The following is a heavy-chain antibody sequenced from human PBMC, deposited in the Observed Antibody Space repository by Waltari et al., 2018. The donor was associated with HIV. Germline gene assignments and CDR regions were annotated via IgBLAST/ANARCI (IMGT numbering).Heavy chain of an antibody. CDR2: VSAYNGNT. V-gene: IGHV1-18*01. D-gene: IGHD1-26*01. CDR3: ARDPRGVGATWSYYYGMDV. CDR1: GYTFTSYG. J-gene: IGHJ6*02. Sequence: QVQLVQSGAEVKKPGASVKVSCKASGYTFTSYGISWVRQAPGQGLEWMGWVSAYNGNTNYAQKLQGRVTMTTDTSTSTAYMELRSLRSDDTAVYYCARDPRGVGATWSYYYGMDVWGQGTTVTVSS.